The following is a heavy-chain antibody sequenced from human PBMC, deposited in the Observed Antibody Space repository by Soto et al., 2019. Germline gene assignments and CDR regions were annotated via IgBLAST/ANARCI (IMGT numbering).Heavy chain of an antibody. CDR1: GFTFSSYG. J-gene: IGHJ5*02. CDR2: IWYDGSNK. CDR3: ARDRRGAPWDWFDP. Sequence: VESGGGVVQPGRSLRLSCAASGFTFSSYGMHWVRQAPGKGLEWVAVIWYDGSNKYYADSVKGRFTISRDNSKNTLYLQMNSLRAEDTAVYYCARDRRGAPWDWFDPWGQGTLVTVSS. D-gene: IGHD3-16*01. V-gene: IGHV3-33*01.